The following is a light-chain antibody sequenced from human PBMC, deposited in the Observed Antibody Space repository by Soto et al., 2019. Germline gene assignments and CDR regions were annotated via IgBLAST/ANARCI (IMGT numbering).Light chain of an antibody. CDR3: QQYYTNSQAS. J-gene: IGKJ1*01. V-gene: IGKV1-5*03. Sequence: DVQMTQSPSTLSASVGDRVTITCRASQNIDNWLAWYQQKLGKAPKLVIYKASSLETGVPSRFSGSGSGTEFSLTISNLEPDDFATYHCQQYYTNSQASFGQGTKVEIK. CDR1: QNIDNW. CDR2: KAS.